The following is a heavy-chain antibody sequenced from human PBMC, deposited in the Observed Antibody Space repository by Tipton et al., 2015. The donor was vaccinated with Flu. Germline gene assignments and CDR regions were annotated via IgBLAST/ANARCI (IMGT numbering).Heavy chain of an antibody. V-gene: IGHV4-39*07. CDR3: ASAPTMTTFFF. Sequence: GLVKPSETLSPTCSVSGDSMTSSRYYWGWIRQPPGKGLEWIGSIFHSGSTYYNPSLKSRVTISVDTSKNQFSLKLISVTATDTAIYYCASAPTMTTFFFWGQGTLVTVSS. CDR2: IFHSGST. D-gene: IGHD4-17*01. J-gene: IGHJ4*02. CDR1: GDSMTSSRYY.